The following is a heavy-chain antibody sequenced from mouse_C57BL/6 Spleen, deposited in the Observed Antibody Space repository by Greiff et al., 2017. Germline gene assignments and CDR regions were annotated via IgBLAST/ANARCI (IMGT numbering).Heavy chain of an antibody. CDR2: IDPSDSYT. Sequence: VKLQQPGAELVRPGTSVKLSCKASGYTFTSYWMHWVKQRPGQGLEWIGVIDPSDSYTNYNQKFKGKATLTVDTSSSTAYMQLSSLTSEDSAVYYCARFGTTVVATRYFDVWGTGTTVTVSS. D-gene: IGHD1-1*01. CDR1: GYTFTSYW. CDR3: ARFGTTVVATRYFDV. J-gene: IGHJ1*03. V-gene: IGHV1-59*01.